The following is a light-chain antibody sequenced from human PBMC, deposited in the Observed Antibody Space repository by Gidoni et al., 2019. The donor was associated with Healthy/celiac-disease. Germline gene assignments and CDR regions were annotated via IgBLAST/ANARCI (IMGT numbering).Light chain of an antibody. CDR2: AAS. J-gene: IGKJ1*01. Sequence: QMPQSPSSLSASVGDRVTITCRASQGISNYLAWYQQKPGKVPKLLIYAASTWQSGVPARFSGSGSGTDFTLTISSLQPEDVATYYCQKYNSAPRTFXQXTKVEIK. CDR3: QKYNSAPRT. CDR1: QGISNY. V-gene: IGKV1-27*01.